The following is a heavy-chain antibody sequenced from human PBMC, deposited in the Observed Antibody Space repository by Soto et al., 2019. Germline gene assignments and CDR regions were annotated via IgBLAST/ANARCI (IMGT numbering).Heavy chain of an antibody. Sequence: EVQLVESGGGLVQPGGSLRLSCAASGFTFSSYWMHWVRQAPGKGLVWVSRINSDGSSTSYADSVKGRFTISRDNAKNTLYLQMNSLRAEDTAVYYCARDSHRVGVNDYGDYWVNTDAFDIWGQGTMVTVSS. J-gene: IGHJ3*02. D-gene: IGHD4-17*01. CDR2: INSDGSST. V-gene: IGHV3-74*01. CDR3: ARDSHRVGVNDYGDYWVNTDAFDI. CDR1: GFTFSSYW.